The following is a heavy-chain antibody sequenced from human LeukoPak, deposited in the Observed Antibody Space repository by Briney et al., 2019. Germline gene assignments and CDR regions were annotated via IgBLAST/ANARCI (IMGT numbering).Heavy chain of an antibody. J-gene: IGHJ4*02. CDR3: AKEGTASKPSDLDY. CDR1: GFTFSSYA. V-gene: IGHV3-23*01. D-gene: IGHD1-1*01. CDR2: IRGSGGST. Sequence: GGSLRLSCAASGFTFSSYAMSWVRQAPGKGLEWVSAIRGSGGSTYYADSVKGRFTISRDNSKNTLYLQMNSLRTEDTAVYYCAKEGTASKPSDLDYWGQGTLVTVSS.